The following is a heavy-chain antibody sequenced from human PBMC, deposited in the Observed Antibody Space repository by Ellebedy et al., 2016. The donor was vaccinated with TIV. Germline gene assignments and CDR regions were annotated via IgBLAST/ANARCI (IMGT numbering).Heavy chain of an antibody. Sequence: SETLSLTXTVSGGSVSSGSYYWSWIRQPTGKGLEWFGYIFYSGNTNYNPSLKSRVTISVDTSKNQFSLNLRSVTAADTAVYYCAREYQLLSGQNWFDPWGQGTLVTVSS. D-gene: IGHD2-2*01. CDR2: IFYSGNT. V-gene: IGHV4-61*01. CDR3: AREYQLLSGQNWFDP. CDR1: GGSVSSGSYY. J-gene: IGHJ5*02.